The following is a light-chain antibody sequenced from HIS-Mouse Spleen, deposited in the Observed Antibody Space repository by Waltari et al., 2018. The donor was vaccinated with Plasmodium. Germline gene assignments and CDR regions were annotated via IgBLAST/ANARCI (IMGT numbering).Light chain of an antibody. V-gene: IGLV3-10*03. CDR3: YTTDSSGNHRV. CDR1: ALPNKY. Sequence: SYELTQPPSVSVSPGQTARITCSGDALPNKYAYWYQQKSGQAPVLVIYEDSNRPSGIPGMCSGSSSGQRATWTIRGGQVEDEDDYYCYTTDSSGNHRVFGGGTKLTVL. CDR2: EDS. J-gene: IGLJ3*02.